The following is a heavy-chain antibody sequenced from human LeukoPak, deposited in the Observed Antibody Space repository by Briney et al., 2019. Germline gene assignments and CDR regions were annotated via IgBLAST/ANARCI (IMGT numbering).Heavy chain of an antibody. CDR2: ISGGTT. Sequence: GGSLRLSCTASGFTFGDYLMSWFRQAPGKGLEWIGFISGGTTEYAASVKGRFTISRDDSSSIAYLQMNSLTTEDTAVYYCSRGSGWLSVYWGQGTLVTVSS. CDR1: GFTFGDYL. J-gene: IGHJ4*02. V-gene: IGHV3-49*03. D-gene: IGHD6-19*01. CDR3: SRGSGWLSVY.